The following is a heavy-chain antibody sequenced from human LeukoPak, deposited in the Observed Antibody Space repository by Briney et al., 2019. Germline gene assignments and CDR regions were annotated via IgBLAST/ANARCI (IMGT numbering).Heavy chain of an antibody. CDR2: ISYDGSNK. CDR3: ARDTVVVVAATNPGY. J-gene: IGHJ4*02. V-gene: IGHV3-30*04. CDR1: GFTFSSYA. Sequence: PGRSLRLSCAASGFTFSSYAMHWVRQAPGKGLEWGAVISYDGSNKYYADSVKGRFTISRDNSKNTLYLQMNSLRAEDTAVYYCARDTVVVVAATNPGYWGQGTLVTVSS. D-gene: IGHD2-15*01.